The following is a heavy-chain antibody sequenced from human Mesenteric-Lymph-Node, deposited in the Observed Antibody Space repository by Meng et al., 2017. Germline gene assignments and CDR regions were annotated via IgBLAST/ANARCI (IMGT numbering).Heavy chain of an antibody. CDR2: ISWDGGST. CDR1: GFTFDDYA. D-gene: IGHD3-9*01. V-gene: IGHV3-43D*04. Sequence: GESLKISCASSGFTFDDYAMHWVRQAPGKGLEWVSLISWDGGSTYYADSVKGRFTISRDNSNNSLYLHMNSLRAEDTALYYCAKDMAPPDILTGYTYYYYDGMDVWSQGTTVTVSS. J-gene: IGHJ6*02. CDR3: AKDMAPPDILTGYTYYYYDGMDV.